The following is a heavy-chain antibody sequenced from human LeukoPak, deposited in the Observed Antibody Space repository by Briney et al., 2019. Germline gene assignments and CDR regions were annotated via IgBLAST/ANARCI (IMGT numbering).Heavy chain of an antibody. V-gene: IGHV4-59*08. D-gene: IGHD3-22*01. Sequence: SETLSLTCTVSGGSISGYYWSWIRQPPGKGLEWIGYIFSSGSNNYNPSLKSRVTISEDTSVNQFSLKLSSVTAADTAVYYCARHYYDRSDSYSFDYWGQGTLVTVFS. CDR1: GGSISGYY. CDR2: IFSSGSN. J-gene: IGHJ4*02. CDR3: ARHYYDRSDSYSFDY.